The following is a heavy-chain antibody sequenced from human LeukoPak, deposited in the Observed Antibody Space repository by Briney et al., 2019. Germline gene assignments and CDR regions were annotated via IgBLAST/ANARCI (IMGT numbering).Heavy chain of an antibody. D-gene: IGHD3-9*01. CDR3: ARRPSVLRYFDWLRYYMDV. V-gene: IGHV4-34*01. CDR2: IKHSGST. Sequence: SETLSLTCAVYGGSFSGYYLSWIRQPRGKGLEWIGEIKHSGSTNYNPSLKSRVTISVDTSKNQFSLKLSSVTAADTAVYYCARRPSVLRYFDWLRYYMDVWAKGTTVTVSS. J-gene: IGHJ6*03. CDR1: GGSFSGYY.